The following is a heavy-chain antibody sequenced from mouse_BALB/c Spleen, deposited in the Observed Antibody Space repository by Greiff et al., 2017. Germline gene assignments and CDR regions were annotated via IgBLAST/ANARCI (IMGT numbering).Heavy chain of an antibody. CDR2: ISSGGST. J-gene: IGHJ1*01. CDR3: GRHYYGSSYDWWFDV. Sequence: EVKLVESGGGLVKPGGSLKLSCAASGFTFSSYAMSWVRQTPEKRLEWVASISSGGSTYYPDSVKGRFTTSSDNARNILYLQMSSLRSEDTAMYYCGRHYYGSSYDWWFDVWGAGTTVTVSS. D-gene: IGHD1-1*01. V-gene: IGHV5-6-5*01. CDR1: GFTFSSYA.